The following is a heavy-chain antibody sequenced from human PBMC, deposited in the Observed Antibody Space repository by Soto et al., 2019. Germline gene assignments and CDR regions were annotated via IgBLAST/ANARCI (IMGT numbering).Heavy chain of an antibody. CDR1: GFTFRNYA. CDR3: VKEKLYSNYEYYFDY. Sequence: LRLSCAASGFTFRNYAMHWVRRAPGKGLEWVSGISWHSGTIGYADSVRGRFTISRDNAKNSLYLQMNSLRPEDTALYYCVKEKLYSNYEYYFDYWGQGTLVTVSS. D-gene: IGHD4-4*01. CDR2: ISWHSGTI. J-gene: IGHJ4*02. V-gene: IGHV3-9*01.